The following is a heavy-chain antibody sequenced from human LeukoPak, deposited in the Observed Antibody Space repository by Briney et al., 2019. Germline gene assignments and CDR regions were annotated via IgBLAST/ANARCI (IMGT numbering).Heavy chain of an antibody. CDR2: ISYDGSNK. D-gene: IGHD3-22*01. CDR1: GFTFSYYT. CDR3: SRVLNYYDSSGYYFSY. J-gene: IGHJ4*02. V-gene: IGHV3-30-3*01. Sequence: GRSLRLSCAASGFTFSYYTMHWVRQAPGKGLEWVAVISYDGSNKYYADSVKGRFTISRDNSKNTLYLQMNSLRAEDTAVYYCSRVLNYYDSSGYYFSYWGQGTLVTVSS.